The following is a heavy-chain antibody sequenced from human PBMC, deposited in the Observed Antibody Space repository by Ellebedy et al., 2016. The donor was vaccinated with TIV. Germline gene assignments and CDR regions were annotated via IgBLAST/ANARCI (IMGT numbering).Heavy chain of an antibody. CDR1: GFTFSSYA. J-gene: IGHJ6*02. CDR3: AGGISVAGTSLGF. Sequence: GESLKISCAASGFTFSSYAMHWVRQAPGRGLEWVSTIYSSGGTYYAGSVKGRFTISRDNSKNTLYLQMNSLRAEDTAVYYCAGGISVAGTSLGFWGQGTTVTVSS. V-gene: IGHV3-23*05. D-gene: IGHD6-19*01. CDR2: IYSSGGT.